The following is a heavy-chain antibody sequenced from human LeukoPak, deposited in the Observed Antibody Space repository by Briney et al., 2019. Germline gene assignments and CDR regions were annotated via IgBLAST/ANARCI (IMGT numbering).Heavy chain of an antibody. D-gene: IGHD2-2*02. J-gene: IGHJ5*02. CDR2: IYYSGST. Sequence: PSETLSLTCTVSGGSISSSSYYWGWIRQPPGKGLEWIGSIYYSGSTYYNPSLKSRVTISVDTSKNQFSLELSSVTAADTAVYYCATATNGYCSSTSCYKWGSWFDPWGQGTLVTVSS. CDR3: ATATNGYCSSTSCYKWGSWFDP. CDR1: GGSISSSSYY. V-gene: IGHV4-39*01.